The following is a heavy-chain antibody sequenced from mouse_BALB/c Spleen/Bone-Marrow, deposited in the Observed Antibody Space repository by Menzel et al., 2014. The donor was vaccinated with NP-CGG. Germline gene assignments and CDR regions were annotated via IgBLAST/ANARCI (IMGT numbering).Heavy chain of an antibody. CDR2: ISSGGSYT. CDR3: ARDSSGYFDY. Sequence: EVQVVESGGGLVKPGGSLKLSCAASGFTFSYYGMSWVRQSPEKRLEWVAEISSGGSYTYYPDTVTGRFTISRDNAKNTLYLEVRCLRSEDTAMYYCARDSSGYFDYWGQGTTLTVSS. CDR1: GFTFSYYG. D-gene: IGHD3-1*01. V-gene: IGHV5-9-4*01. J-gene: IGHJ2*01.